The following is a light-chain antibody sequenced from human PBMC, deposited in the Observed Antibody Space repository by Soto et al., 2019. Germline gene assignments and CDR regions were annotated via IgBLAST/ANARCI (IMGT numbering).Light chain of an antibody. V-gene: IGKV1-39*01. J-gene: IGKJ1*01. CDR3: QHYNYYPWS. CDR2: DAS. Sequence: DIQMTQSPSSLSASVGDRVTITCRASQSISSYLNWYQQKPGKAPNLLIYDASSLQSGVPSRFSGSGFGTEFTLTISSLQPDDFATYYCQHYNYYPWSFGQGTKVDIK. CDR1: QSISSY.